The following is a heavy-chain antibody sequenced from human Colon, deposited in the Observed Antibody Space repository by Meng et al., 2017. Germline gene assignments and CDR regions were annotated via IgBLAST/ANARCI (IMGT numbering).Heavy chain of an antibody. CDR3: ARVPGIAVAGSGFGYFNL. Sequence: QAQLEEAGPGLVGPAETLSPTCTVSGGSVSIGNYYWRWVRQPTGKGLEWIASGSANFHPSLKSRVIMSVDTSKNQFSLRLTSVTAADTAVYYCARVPGIAVAGSGFGYFNLWGRGTLVTVSS. J-gene: IGHJ2*01. CDR1: GGSVSIGNYY. V-gene: IGHV4-61*01. D-gene: IGHD6-19*01. CDR2: GSA.